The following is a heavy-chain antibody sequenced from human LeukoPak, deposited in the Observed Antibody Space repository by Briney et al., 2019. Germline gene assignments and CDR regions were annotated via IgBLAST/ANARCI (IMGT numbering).Heavy chain of an antibody. CDR3: ARAFQSLGGLSLPDY. D-gene: IGHD3-16*02. CDR2: IHPSTGNP. CDR1: GYSFSNYA. J-gene: IGHJ4*02. Sequence: ASVKVSCKASGYSFSNYALNWVRQAPGQGLEWMGWIHPSTGNPAYAQGFAGRFVFSLDTSVSTTYLQISSLKTEDTAIYFCARAFQSLGGLSLPDYWGQGTLVTVSS. V-gene: IGHV7-4-1*02.